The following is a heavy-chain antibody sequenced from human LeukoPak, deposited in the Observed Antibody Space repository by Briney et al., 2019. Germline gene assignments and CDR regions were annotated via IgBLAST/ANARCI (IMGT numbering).Heavy chain of an antibody. CDR1: GYSFTNYW. CDR2: IYPADSDI. V-gene: IGHV5-51*01. Sequence: GEPLKISCKGSGYSFTNYWIGWVRQMPGKGLEWMGIIYPADSDIRYSPSFQGQVTISADKSISTVYLQWSSLKASDTAMYYCARQEYCSGGSCYTWFDPWGQGTLVTVSS. CDR3: ARQEYCSGGSCYTWFDP. D-gene: IGHD2-15*01. J-gene: IGHJ5*02.